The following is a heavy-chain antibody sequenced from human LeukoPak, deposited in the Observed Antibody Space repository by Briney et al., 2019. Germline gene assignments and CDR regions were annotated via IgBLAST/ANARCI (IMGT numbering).Heavy chain of an antibody. J-gene: IGHJ4*02. CDR3: AKAKSAVGIVAAGLDY. D-gene: IGHD6-13*01. CDR2: ISGSGGST. Sequence: GGSLRLSCAASGFTFTTYAMSWVRQAPGKGLEWVSGISGSGGSTYYADSVKGRFTISRDNSKNTVYLQMNSLRAEDTAVYYCAKAKSAVGIVAAGLDYWGQGTLVTVSS. CDR1: GFTFTTYA. V-gene: IGHV3-23*01.